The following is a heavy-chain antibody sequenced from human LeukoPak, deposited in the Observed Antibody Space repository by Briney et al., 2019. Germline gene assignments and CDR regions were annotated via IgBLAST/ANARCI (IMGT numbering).Heavy chain of an antibody. CDR1: GGSISSYY. CDR3: ARDHSSSSFDY. J-gene: IGHJ4*02. CDR2: IYHSGST. D-gene: IGHD6-13*01. V-gene: IGHV4-38-2*02. Sequence: KPSETLSLTCTVSGGSISSYYWSWIRQPPGKGLEWIGSIYHSGSTYYNPSLKSRVTISVDTSKNQFSLKLSSVTAADTAVYYCARDHSSSSFDYWGQGTLVTVSS.